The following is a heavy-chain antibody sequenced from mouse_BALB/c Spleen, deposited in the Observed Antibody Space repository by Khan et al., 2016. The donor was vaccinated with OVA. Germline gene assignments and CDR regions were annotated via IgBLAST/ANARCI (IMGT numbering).Heavy chain of an antibody. J-gene: IGHJ2*01. CDR3: AGGFDY. Sequence: VQLQQSGPELVKPGASVKMSCKASGHTFTAYYINWVKQTPGQGLQWIGWIHPGSANTKYNERFKGKATLTVDTSSSTAYMQLSSLTSEDTAVYFCAGGFDYWGHGTTLTVSS. V-gene: IGHV1-84*02. CDR1: GHTFTAYY. CDR2: IHPGSANT.